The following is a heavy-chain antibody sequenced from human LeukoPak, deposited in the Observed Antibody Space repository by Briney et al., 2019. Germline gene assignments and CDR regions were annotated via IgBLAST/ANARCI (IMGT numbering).Heavy chain of an antibody. CDR3: AKGPSGGSGYYYYYYYMDV. Sequence: GGSLRLSCAASGFTFDDYAMHWVRQAPGKGLEWVSLISGDGGSTYYADSVKGRFTTSRDNSKNSLYLQMNSLRTEDTALYYCAKGPSGGSGYYYYYYYMDVWGKGTTVTVSS. CDR2: ISGDGGST. D-gene: IGHD3-10*01. V-gene: IGHV3-43*02. CDR1: GFTFDDYA. J-gene: IGHJ6*03.